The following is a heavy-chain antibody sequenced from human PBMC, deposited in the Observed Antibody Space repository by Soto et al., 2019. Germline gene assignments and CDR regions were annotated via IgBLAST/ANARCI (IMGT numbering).Heavy chain of an antibody. CDR3: AKDYTPYYDSSGYLDY. Sequence: GGSLRLSCAASGFTFSSYGMHWVRQAPGKGLEWVAVISYDGSNKYYADSVKGRFTISRDNSKNTLYLQMNSLRAEDTAVYYCAKDYTPYYDSSGYLDYWGQGTLVTVSS. CDR2: ISYDGSNK. D-gene: IGHD3-22*01. V-gene: IGHV3-30*18. J-gene: IGHJ4*02. CDR1: GFTFSSYG.